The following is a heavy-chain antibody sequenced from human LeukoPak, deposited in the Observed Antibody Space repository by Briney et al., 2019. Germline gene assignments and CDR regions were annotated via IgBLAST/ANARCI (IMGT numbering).Heavy chain of an antibody. J-gene: IGHJ5*02. Sequence: PGGSLRLSCAASGFTFTSYAMSWVRQTPGKGLEWVASMIRGGDRDYYEDSVKGRFTISRDNSKNTLYLQMNSLRAEDTAVYYCARPAYDFWSGSIGLWFDPWGQGTLVTISS. CDR2: MIRGGDRD. D-gene: IGHD3-3*01. CDR3: ARPAYDFWSGSIGLWFDP. CDR1: GFTFTSYA. V-gene: IGHV3-23*01.